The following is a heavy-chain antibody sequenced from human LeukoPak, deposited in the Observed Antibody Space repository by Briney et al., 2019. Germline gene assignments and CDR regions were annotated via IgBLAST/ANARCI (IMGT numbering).Heavy chain of an antibody. J-gene: IGHJ4*02. D-gene: IGHD3-3*01. CDR1: GFTFSSYA. CDR3: ARDPYYDFWSGPPGY. Sequence: GGSLRLSCAASGFTFSSYAMSWVRQAPGKGLEWVSAISGSGGSTYYADSVKGRFTISRDNSKNTLYLQMNSLRAEDTAVYYCARDPYYDFWSGPPGYWGQGTLVTVSS. V-gene: IGHV3-23*01. CDR2: ISGSGGST.